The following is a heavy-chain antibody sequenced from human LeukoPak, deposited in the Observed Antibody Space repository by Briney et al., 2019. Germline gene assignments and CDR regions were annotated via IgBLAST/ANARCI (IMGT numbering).Heavy chain of an antibody. D-gene: IGHD3-22*01. CDR1: GYTFTGYY. Sequence: ASVKVSCKASGYTFTGYYMHWVRQAPGQGLEWMGWINPNSGGTNYAQKFQGWVTMTRDTSISTAYMELSRLRSDDTAAYYCARATYDSSGYLDAFDIWGQGTMVTVSS. CDR3: ARATYDSSGYLDAFDI. V-gene: IGHV1-2*04. CDR2: INPNSGGT. J-gene: IGHJ3*02.